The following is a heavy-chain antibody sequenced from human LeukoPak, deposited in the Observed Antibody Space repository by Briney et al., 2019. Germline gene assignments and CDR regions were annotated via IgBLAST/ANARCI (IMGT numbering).Heavy chain of an antibody. V-gene: IGHV3-33*01. CDR3: ARDSGYGYFDL. CDR2: ILNDNTKE. Sequence: PGGSLRLSCVASGFTLREFGMHWVRQAPGTGLEWVAMILNDNTKECYADSVRGRFTTSRDNAKNTLYLQMNSLRAEDTSVYYCARDSGYGYFDLWGRGTLVTVSS. D-gene: IGHD3-10*01. CDR1: GFTLREFG. J-gene: IGHJ2*01.